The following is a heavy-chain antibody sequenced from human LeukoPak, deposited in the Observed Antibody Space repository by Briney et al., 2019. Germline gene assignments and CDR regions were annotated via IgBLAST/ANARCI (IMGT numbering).Heavy chain of an antibody. CDR1: GFTFSSYA. Sequence: GGSLRLSCAASGFTFSSYAMSWVRQAPGKGLEWVSAISGSGGSTYYADSVKGRFTISRDNSKNTLYLQMNSLTADDTAMYYCARSTGDCSGGTCYSEFDHWGQGTLVTVSS. D-gene: IGHD2-15*01. J-gene: IGHJ4*02. V-gene: IGHV3-23*01. CDR3: ARSTGDCSGGTCYSEFDH. CDR2: ISGSGGST.